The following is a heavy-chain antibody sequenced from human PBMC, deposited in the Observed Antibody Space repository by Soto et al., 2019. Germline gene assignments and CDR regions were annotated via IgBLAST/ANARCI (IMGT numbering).Heavy chain of an antibody. Sequence: LRLSCAASGFTFSSYWMHWVRQAPGKGLVWVSRINSDGSSTSYADSVKGRFTISRDNAKNTLYLQMNSLRAEDTAVYYCARVNVVVVAATPGPLNYYYYYMDVWGKGTTVTVSS. J-gene: IGHJ6*03. CDR2: INSDGSST. CDR1: GFTFSSYW. CDR3: ARVNVVVVAATPGPLNYYYYYMDV. D-gene: IGHD2-15*01. V-gene: IGHV3-74*01.